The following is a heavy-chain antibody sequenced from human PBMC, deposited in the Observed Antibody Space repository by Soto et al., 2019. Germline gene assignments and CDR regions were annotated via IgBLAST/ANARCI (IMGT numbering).Heavy chain of an antibody. CDR2: INPNSGGT. CDR3: ARGGNIVVVPAAADYYYYYGMDV. D-gene: IGHD2-2*01. V-gene: IGHV1-2*04. CDR1: GYTFTGYY. J-gene: IGHJ6*02. Sequence: ASVQVSCKASGYTFTGYYMHWVRQAPGQGLEWMGWINPNSGGTNYAQKFQGWVTMTRDTSISTAYMELSRLRSDDTAVYYCARGGNIVVVPAAADYYYYYGMDVCGQVTTVTV.